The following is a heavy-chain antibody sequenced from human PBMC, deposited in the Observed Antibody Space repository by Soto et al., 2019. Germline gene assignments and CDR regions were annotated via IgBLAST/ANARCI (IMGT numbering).Heavy chain of an antibody. D-gene: IGHD1-26*01. V-gene: IGHV5-10-1*01. CDR3: AREGSGSYFIYYWFDP. CDR2: IDPSDSYT. Sequence: GESLKISCKGSGYSFTSYWISWVRQMPGKGLEWMGRIDPSDSYTNYSPSFQGHVTISADKSISTAYLQWSSLKASDTAMYYCAREGSGSYFIYYWFDPWGQGTLVTVSS. CDR1: GYSFTSYW. J-gene: IGHJ5*02.